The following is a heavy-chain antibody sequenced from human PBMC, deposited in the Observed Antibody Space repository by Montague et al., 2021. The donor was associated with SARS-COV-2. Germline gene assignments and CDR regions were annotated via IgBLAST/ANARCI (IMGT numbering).Heavy chain of an antibody. D-gene: IGHD6-13*01. CDR2: IYYSGST. V-gene: IGHV4-30-4*01. J-gene: IGHJ6*04. CDR3: ARDIGVGGSTYYYYGRDV. Sequence: IYYSGSTSYNPSLKSRFTISVDPSKNQFSLKLSSVTAADTAVYYCARDIGVGGSTYYYYGRDVGGKG.